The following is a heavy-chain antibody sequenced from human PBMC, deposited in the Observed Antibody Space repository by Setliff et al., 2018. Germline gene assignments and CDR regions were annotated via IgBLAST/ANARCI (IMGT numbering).Heavy chain of an antibody. CDR2: IYHAGST. CDR1: GGSISSGDAS. CDR3: ARDGSGSYQGTDAFDI. J-gene: IGHJ3*02. D-gene: IGHD1-26*01. Sequence: SETLSLTCAVSGGSISSGDASWSWVRQPPGKGLEWIGYIYHAGSTNYNPSLKSRVTISVDTSKNQFSLKLSSVTAADTAVYYCARDGSGSYQGTDAFDIWGQGTMVTVSS. V-gene: IGHV4-30-2*01.